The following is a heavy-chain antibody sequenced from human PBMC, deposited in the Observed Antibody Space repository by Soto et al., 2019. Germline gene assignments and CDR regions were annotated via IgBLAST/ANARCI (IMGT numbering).Heavy chain of an antibody. V-gene: IGHV3-30-3*01. CDR3: ARDDEGGSDCDLGY. CDR2: ISSDGSNK. CDR1: GFTLVSIA. Sequence: QVQLVESGGGVVRLGGSWGLSCAVSGFTLVSIAMHGVRQAPGKGLGGVALISSDGSNKYYADSVKGRFTTSRDNSKNTMYLQMNSLRVEDTAVYYCARDDEGGSDCDLGYWGQGALVTVS. D-gene: IGHD1-26*01. J-gene: IGHJ4*02.